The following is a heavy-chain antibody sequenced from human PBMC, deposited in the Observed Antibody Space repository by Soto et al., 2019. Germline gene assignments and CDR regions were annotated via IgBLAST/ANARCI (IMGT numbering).Heavy chain of an antibody. D-gene: IGHD1-26*01. CDR1: VGSISISIW. Sequence: QVQLRESGPGLVKPSETLSLTCAVSVGSISISIWWSWVRQTPGKGLEWIGQIHHSGSTNYSPSLTSRVTRSVDKSNTQFSLKMTSVTAADTAVYYCARGGYYFYMDVWGKGTTVTVSS. J-gene: IGHJ6*03. CDR2: IHHSGST. CDR3: ARGGYYFYMDV. V-gene: IGHV4-4*02.